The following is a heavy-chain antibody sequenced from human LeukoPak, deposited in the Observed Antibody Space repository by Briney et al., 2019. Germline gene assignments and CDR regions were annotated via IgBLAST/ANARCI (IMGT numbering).Heavy chain of an antibody. CDR3: AKDYYHDSGGYPDY. CDR1: GFTFNSYA. D-gene: IGHD3-22*01. V-gene: IGHV3-23*01. Sequence: GGSLRLSCVASGFTFNSYAMNWVRQAPGKGLEWVSAISGSAYSTYYADSVKGRFTISRDNSKNTLYLQMNSLRAEDTAIYFCAKDYYHDSGGYPDYWGQEPWSPSPQ. CDR2: ISGSAYST. J-gene: IGHJ4*01.